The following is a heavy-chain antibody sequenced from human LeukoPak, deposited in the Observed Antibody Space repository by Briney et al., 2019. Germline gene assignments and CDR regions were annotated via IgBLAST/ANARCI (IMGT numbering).Heavy chain of an antibody. CDR3: ARDVRGGAGWLDY. Sequence: PGGSLRLSCAASGFTFSSYSMNWVRQAPGKGLEWVSYISSSSSTIYYADSVKGRFTISRDNAKNSLYLQMNSLRAEDTAVYYCARDVRGGAGWLDYWGQGTLVTVSS. D-gene: IGHD2-21*01. V-gene: IGHV3-48*04. CDR2: ISSSSSTI. J-gene: IGHJ4*02. CDR1: GFTFSSYS.